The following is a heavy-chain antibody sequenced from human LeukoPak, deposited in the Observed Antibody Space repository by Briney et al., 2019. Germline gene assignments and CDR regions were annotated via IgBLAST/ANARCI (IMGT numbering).Heavy chain of an antibody. J-gene: IGHJ4*02. CDR3: ARGSAVVVAATSGYSYGLDY. CDR1: GYTFTSYY. D-gene: IGHD2-15*01. V-gene: IGHV1-46*01. CDR2: INPSGGST. Sequence: GASVKVSCKASGYTFTSYYMHWVRQAPGQGLEWMGIINPSGGSTSYAQKFQGRVTMTRDTSMSTVYMELSSLRSEDTAVYYCARGSAVVVAATSGYSYGLDYWGQGTLVTVSS.